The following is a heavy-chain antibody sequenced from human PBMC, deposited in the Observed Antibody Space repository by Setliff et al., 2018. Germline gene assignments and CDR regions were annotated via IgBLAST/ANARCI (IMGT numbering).Heavy chain of an antibody. D-gene: IGHD2-8*02. CDR1: GASISTTYYY. J-gene: IGHJ6*03. Sequence: PSETLSLTCSVSGASISTTYYYWDWIRQSPEKGLEWIGRIYSSGSTTYYNPSLESRVTIIMETSKNRFSLWLTSVTAADAAVYYCVRTTRSTGFYGQGVAYYMDVWDKGTTVTVSS. CDR2: IYSSGSTT. V-gene: IGHV4-39*07. CDR3: VRTTRSTGFYGQGVAYYMDV.